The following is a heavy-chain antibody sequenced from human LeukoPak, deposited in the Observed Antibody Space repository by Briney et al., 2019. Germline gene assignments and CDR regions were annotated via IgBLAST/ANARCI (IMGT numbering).Heavy chain of an antibody. CDR2: IYHSGST. V-gene: IGHV4-30-2*01. Sequence: SETLSLTCAVSRASISSGGYSWSWIRLPPGKSLEWIGYIYHSGSTYYNPSLKSRVTISVDRSKNQFSLKLSSVTAADTAVYYSAREAGRAFDIWGQGTMVTVSS. J-gene: IGHJ3*02. CDR1: RASISSGGYS. CDR3: AREAGRAFDI.